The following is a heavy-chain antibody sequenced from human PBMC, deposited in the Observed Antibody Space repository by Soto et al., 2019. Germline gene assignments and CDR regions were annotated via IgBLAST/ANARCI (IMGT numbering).Heavy chain of an antibody. V-gene: IGHV4-59*12. CDR2: IYYTGTT. CDR1: GGSISSYY. J-gene: IGHJ4*02. D-gene: IGHD1-26*01. Sequence: PSETLSLTCTVSGGSISSYYWSWIRQPPGKGLEWIGYIYYTGTTTYNPSIKSRVTISVDSSKNQFSLKLSSVTAADTAVYYCASNRGGSPTIFDYRGQGTLVTVS. CDR3: ASNRGGSPTIFDY.